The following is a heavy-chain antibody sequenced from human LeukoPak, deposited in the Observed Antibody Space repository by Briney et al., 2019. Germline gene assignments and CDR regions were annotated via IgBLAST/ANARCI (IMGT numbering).Heavy chain of an antibody. CDR1: GGSFSGYY. V-gene: IGHV4-34*01. CDR3: ARLTANYYDSSGLFDY. D-gene: IGHD3-22*01. J-gene: IGHJ4*02. Sequence: SETLSLTCAVYGGSFSGYYWSWIRQPPGKGLEWIGEINHSGSTNYNPSLKSRVTISVDTSKNQFSLKLSSVTAADTAVYYCARLTANYYDSSGLFDYWGQGTLVTVSS. CDR2: INHSGST.